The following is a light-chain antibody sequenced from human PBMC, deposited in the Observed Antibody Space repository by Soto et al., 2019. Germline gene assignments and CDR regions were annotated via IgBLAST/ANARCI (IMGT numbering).Light chain of an antibody. J-gene: IGKJ1*01. CDR2: AAS. V-gene: IGKV1-39*01. Sequence: DIQMPQSPSSLSASVGDRVTITCRASQSISSYLNWYQQKPGKAPKLLIYAASSLQSGVPSRFSGSGSGTDFTLTISSLQPEDFATYYCQQSYSTPRTVGQGTKVEIK. CDR3: QQSYSTPRT. CDR1: QSISSY.